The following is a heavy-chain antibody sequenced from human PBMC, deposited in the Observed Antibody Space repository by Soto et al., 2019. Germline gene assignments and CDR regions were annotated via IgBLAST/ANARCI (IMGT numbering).Heavy chain of an antibody. CDR2: INSDGSNT. CDR3: ASLGNYYDSSGFLY. D-gene: IGHD3-22*01. Sequence: GGSLRLSCAASGFTSSYNRMHWVRQAPGEGLVWVSRINSDGSNTIYADSVKGRFTISRDNAKNTVYLQMDSLRVEDTAVYYCASLGNYYDSSGFLYWGQGTLVTVSS. J-gene: IGHJ4*02. V-gene: IGHV3-74*01. CDR1: GFTSSYNR.